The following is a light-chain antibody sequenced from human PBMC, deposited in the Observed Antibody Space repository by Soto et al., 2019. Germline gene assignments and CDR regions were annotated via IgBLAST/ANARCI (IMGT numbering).Light chain of an antibody. Sequence: DIQLTQSRSTLSASVGDRVTITCRASQSIKSWLAWYEQKPGEAHKLLIYKASTLGSGFQSRSSGSASVTEFTLTINSLQPDDFAMYYCYQYNSYSWLSFGGGTKVDI. CDR1: QSIKSW. J-gene: IGKJ4*01. CDR3: YQYNSYSWLS. CDR2: KAS. V-gene: IGKV1-5*03.